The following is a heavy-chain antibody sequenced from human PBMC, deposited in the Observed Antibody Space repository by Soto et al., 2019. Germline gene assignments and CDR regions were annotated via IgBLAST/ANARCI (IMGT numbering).Heavy chain of an antibody. J-gene: IGHJ4*02. V-gene: IGHV5-10-1*01. D-gene: IGHD2-8*01. CDR2: IDPSDSYT. CDR3: ARHPSEYGESMLSVRPFDY. Sequence: GESLKISCKGSGYSFTCYWISWVRQMPGKGLEWMGRIDPSDSYTNYSPSFQGHVTISADKSISTAYLQWSSLKASDTAMYYCARHPSEYGESMLSVRPFDYWGQGTLVTVSS. CDR1: GYSFTCYW.